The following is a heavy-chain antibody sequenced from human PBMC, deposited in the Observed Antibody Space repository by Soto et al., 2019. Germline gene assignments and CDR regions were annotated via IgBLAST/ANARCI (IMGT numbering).Heavy chain of an antibody. CDR2: IYPGDSKT. V-gene: IGHV5-51*01. CDR1: GFSFTTYW. J-gene: IGHJ5*02. D-gene: IGHD6-13*01. Sequence: PGESLKISCKGSGFSFTTYWIAWVRQMPGKGLEWMGIIYPGDSKTTYSPSFQGQVTISADKSISTAYLQWSSLKASDTAMYYCARDPRIAATNWFDPWGQGTLVTVSS. CDR3: ARDPRIAATNWFDP.